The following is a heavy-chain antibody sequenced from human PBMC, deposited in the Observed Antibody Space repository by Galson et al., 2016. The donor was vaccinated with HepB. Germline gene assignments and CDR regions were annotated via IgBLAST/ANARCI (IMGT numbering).Heavy chain of an antibody. CDR1: GFTFTDYW. J-gene: IGHJ6*02. V-gene: IGHV3-7*01. CDR3: ARDRQRHYYFYGMDV. Sequence: SLRLSCAASGFTFTDYWMSWVRQAPGKGPEWVANIKEDGSEITYVDSVRGRFAISRDNAKNSLFLQMNRLRVEDTAVYYCARDRQRHYYFYGMDVWGHGTTVTVSS. D-gene: IGHD6-25*01. CDR2: IKEDGSEI.